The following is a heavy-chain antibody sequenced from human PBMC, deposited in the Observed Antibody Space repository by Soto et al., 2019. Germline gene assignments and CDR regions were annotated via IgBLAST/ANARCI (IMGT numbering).Heavy chain of an antibody. D-gene: IGHD3-10*01. CDR1: GFTFKSNA. Sequence: DVHVLESGGGSAQPGGSLRLSCGASGFTFKSNAMTWVRQAPGQGLEWVSSISASGGTTYYVDSAKGRFTISRDNSKNTLYLQMDSLRVEDTAIYYCANVGSGLFWGLRDPWGQGTLVTVSS. CDR3: ANVGSGLFWGLRDP. J-gene: IGHJ5*02. CDR2: ISASGGTT. V-gene: IGHV3-23*01.